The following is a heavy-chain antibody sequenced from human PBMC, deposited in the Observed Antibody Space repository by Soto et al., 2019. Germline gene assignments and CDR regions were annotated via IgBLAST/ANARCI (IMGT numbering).Heavy chain of an antibody. Sequence: QVQLVQSGAEVKKPGASVKVSCKASGYTFTSYYMHWVGLAPGQGLEWMGIINPDGGGTSYGQQFQGRVIMTRDTSTSTVYMEMSSLRSEDTAVYYCAVGGNYLSMDVWGQGTTVTVSS. V-gene: IGHV1-46*01. CDR2: INPDGGGT. CDR3: AVGGNYLSMDV. D-gene: IGHD4-4*01. CDR1: GYTFTSYY. J-gene: IGHJ6*02.